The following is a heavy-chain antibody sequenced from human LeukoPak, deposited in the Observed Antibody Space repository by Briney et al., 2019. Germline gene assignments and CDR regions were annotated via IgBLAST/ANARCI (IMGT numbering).Heavy chain of an antibody. D-gene: IGHD5-12*01. CDR1: GGSISGYF. Sequence: SETLSLTCTVSGGSISGYFWSWIRQPAGKGLEWIGRIYSSGSNNYNPSLKGRVTMSLDTSKNHLSLNLSSVTAADTAVYYCAREPTSGREPTSGRPLDYWGQGTLDTVSS. CDR2: IYSSGSN. V-gene: IGHV4-4*07. CDR3: AREPTSGREPTSGRPLDY. J-gene: IGHJ4*02.